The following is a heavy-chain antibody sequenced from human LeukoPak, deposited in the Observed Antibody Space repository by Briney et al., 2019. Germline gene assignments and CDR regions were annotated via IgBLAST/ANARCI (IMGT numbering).Heavy chain of an antibody. CDR1: GYTFTGYY. CDR2: INPNSGGT. Sequence: ASVKVSCKASGYTFTGYYMHWVRQAPGQGLEWMGWINPNSGGTNYAQKFQGRVTMTRDTSISTAYMELSRLRSDDTAVYYCARDGTPRGGYYYYMDVWGKGTTVTVSS. D-gene: IGHD3-10*01. J-gene: IGHJ6*03. V-gene: IGHV1-2*02. CDR3: ARDGTPRGGYYYYMDV.